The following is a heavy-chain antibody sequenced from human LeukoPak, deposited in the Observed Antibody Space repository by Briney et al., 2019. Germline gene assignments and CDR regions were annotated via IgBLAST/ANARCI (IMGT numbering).Heavy chain of an antibody. CDR2: IYYSGST. D-gene: IGHD3-10*01. CDR1: GGSISSYY. Sequence: SETLSLTCTVSGGSISSYYWSWIRQPPGKGLEWIGYIYYSGSTNYNPSLKSRVTISVDTSKNQFSLKLSSVTAADTAVYYCAGLLWFGELFPAYYGMDVWGQGTTVTVSS. J-gene: IGHJ6*02. V-gene: IGHV4-59*12. CDR3: AGLLWFGELFPAYYGMDV.